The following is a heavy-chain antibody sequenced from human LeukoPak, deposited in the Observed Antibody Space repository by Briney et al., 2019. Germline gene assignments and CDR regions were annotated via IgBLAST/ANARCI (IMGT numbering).Heavy chain of an antibody. V-gene: IGHV3-23*01. CDR3: AKDINWGVFYYFDY. Sequence: GGSLRLSCAASGFTFSSYAMSWVRQAPGKGLEWVSAISGSGGSTYYADSVKGRFTISRDNSKNTLYLQMNSLRAEDTAVYCCAKDINWGVFYYFDYWGQGTLVTVSS. CDR2: ISGSGGST. J-gene: IGHJ4*02. CDR1: GFTFSSYA. D-gene: IGHD3-16*01.